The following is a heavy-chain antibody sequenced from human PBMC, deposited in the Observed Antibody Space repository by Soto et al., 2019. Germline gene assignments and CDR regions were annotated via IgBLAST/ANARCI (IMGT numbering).Heavy chain of an antibody. CDR2: IYYGGTT. D-gene: IGHD2-15*01. Sequence: SETLSLTCGVSGGSINSYSWSWIRQPPGKRLEWIGYIYYGGTTTYNPSLKSRVTISVDTSKNQISLKLTSVTAADSAVYYCVRQVPYCNGGSCYDAFDIWAQGTMVTVSS. J-gene: IGHJ3*02. CDR1: GGSINSYS. V-gene: IGHV4-59*08. CDR3: VRQVPYCNGGSCYDAFDI.